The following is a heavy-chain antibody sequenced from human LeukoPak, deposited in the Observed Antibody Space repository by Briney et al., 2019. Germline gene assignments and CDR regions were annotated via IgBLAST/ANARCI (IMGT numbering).Heavy chain of an antibody. CDR2: MYQSGST. CDR1: GGSISSGGYS. J-gene: IGHJ4*02. CDR3: ASDCGSGNYMVLGY. V-gene: IGHV4-30-2*01. Sequence: SETLSLTCTVSGGSISSGGYSWRWIRQPPGKGLEWIGYMYQSGSTYYNPSLKSRVIISVDRSKNQFSLKLSSVTAADTAVYYCASDCGSGNYMVLGYWGQGTLVTVSS. D-gene: IGHD3-10*01.